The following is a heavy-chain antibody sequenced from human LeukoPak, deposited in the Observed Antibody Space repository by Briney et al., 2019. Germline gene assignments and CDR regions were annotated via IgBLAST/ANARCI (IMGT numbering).Heavy chain of an antibody. CDR3: ARINGGI. J-gene: IGHJ4*02. D-gene: IGHD2-8*01. CDR2: ISFDGNS. Sequence: GKGLEWIGSISFDGNSYYDPSLKSRVTVSRDTSKNQFSLKVNSVTAADTAVYYCARINGGIWGQGTLVTVSS. V-gene: IGHV4-39*07.